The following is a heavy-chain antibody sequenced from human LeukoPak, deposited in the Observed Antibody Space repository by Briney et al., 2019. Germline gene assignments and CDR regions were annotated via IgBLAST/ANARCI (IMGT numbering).Heavy chain of an antibody. V-gene: IGHV1-18*01. Sequence: GASVKVSCKTSGYTFTTYGVTWVRQAPGQGLEWMGWISPYNGNTHYAQKFQDRVTLTADTSTSTVNMELRSLISDDTAMYYCARVVRQNWLDPWGQGTLVTVAS. CDR3: ARVVRQNWLDP. CDR2: ISPYNGNT. CDR1: GYTFTTYG. J-gene: IGHJ5*02.